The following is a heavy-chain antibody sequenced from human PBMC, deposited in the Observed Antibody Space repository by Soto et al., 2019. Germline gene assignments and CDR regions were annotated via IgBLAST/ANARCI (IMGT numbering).Heavy chain of an antibody. V-gene: IGHV3-30-3*01. CDR2: ISYDGSNK. J-gene: IGHJ6*02. D-gene: IGHD2-8*02. CDR1: GFTFSSYA. CDR3: ARDLVPYYYYYYGMDV. Sequence: QVQLVESGGGVVQPGRSLRLSCAASGFTFSSYAMHWVRQAPGKGLEWVAVISYDGSNKYYADSVKGRFTISRDNSKNTLYLQMNSLRAEDTAVYYCARDLVPYYYYYYGMDVWGQGTTVTVSS.